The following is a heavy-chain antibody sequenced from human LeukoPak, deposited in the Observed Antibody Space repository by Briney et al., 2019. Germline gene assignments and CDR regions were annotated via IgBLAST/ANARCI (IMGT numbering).Heavy chain of an antibody. D-gene: IGHD2-21*02. CDR1: GGSISSGSYY. J-gene: IGHJ3*02. V-gene: IGHV4-61*02. CDR2: IYTSGST. CDR3: ARENVLYCGGDCATYAFDI. Sequence: SETLSLTCTVSGGSISSGSYYWSWIRQPAGKGLEWIGRIYTSGSTNYNPSLKSRVTISVDTSKNQFSLKLSSVTAADTAVYYYARENVLYCGGDCATYAFDIWGQGTMVTVSS.